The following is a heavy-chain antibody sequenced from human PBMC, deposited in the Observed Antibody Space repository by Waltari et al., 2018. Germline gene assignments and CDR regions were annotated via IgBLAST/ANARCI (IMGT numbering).Heavy chain of an antibody. Sequence: QVQLVQSGAEVKKPGASVKVSCKASGYTFTSYDINWVRQATGQGLEGMGWMSPNSGNTGYAQKLQSRVTITRNTSISTAYMELSSLRSEDTAVYYCARGKGSGYTGISDYWGQGTLVTVSS. V-gene: IGHV1-8*03. CDR1: GYTFTSYD. CDR2: MSPNSGNT. J-gene: IGHJ4*02. CDR3: ARGKGSGYTGISDY. D-gene: IGHD3-22*01.